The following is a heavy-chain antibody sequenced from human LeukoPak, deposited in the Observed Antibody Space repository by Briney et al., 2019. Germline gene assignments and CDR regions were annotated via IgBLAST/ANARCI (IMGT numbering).Heavy chain of an antibody. CDR2: TRKKANSYTT. CDR3: TRVTGEAVVDY. Sequence: GGSLRLSCAASGFTFSDHYMDWVRQAPGKGLEWVGRTRKKANSYTTEYAASVKGRFTISRDDPKNSLYLQMNSLKTEDTAVYYCTRVTGEAVVDYWGQGTLVTVSS. J-gene: IGHJ4*02. CDR1: GFTFSDHY. D-gene: IGHD2-15*01. V-gene: IGHV3-72*01.